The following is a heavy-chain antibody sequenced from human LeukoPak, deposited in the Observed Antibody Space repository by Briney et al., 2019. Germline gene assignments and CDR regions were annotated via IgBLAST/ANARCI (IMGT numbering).Heavy chain of an antibody. D-gene: IGHD4-4*01. Sequence: GGSLRLSCTASGGTFSSYSMDWVRRPPGKGLEWISYICTSGTTRYYAASVKGPFTISRDNANNSLYLQMNSPRADDTAVYYWARDTGGFDYWGQGTLVSVSS. J-gene: IGHJ4*02. CDR1: GGTFSSYS. CDR3: ARDTGGFDY. V-gene: IGHV3-48*04. CDR2: ICTSGTTR.